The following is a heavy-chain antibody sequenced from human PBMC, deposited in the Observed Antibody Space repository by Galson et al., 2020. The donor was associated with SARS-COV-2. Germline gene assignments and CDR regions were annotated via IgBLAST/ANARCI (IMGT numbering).Heavy chain of an antibody. Sequence: PSETLSLTCAVYGGSFSNIYWTWIRQAPAKGLEWIGEINHTRTTNCNPSLKRRVTISADTSKNQFSLKVRSVTAADTAVYYCARGLMIGGSFYGMDVWGPGTTVTVSS. CDR1: GGSFSNIY. CDR3: ARGLMIGGSFYGMDV. J-gene: IGHJ6*02. CDR2: INHTRTT. V-gene: IGHV4-34*01. D-gene: IGHD3-22*01.